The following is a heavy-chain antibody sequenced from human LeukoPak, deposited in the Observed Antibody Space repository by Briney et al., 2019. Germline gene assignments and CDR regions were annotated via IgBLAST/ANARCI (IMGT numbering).Heavy chain of an antibody. V-gene: IGHV6-1*01. CDR3: ARQPYDYVWGSYRWRAFDI. D-gene: IGHD3-16*02. J-gene: IGHJ3*02. Sequence: SQTLSLTCAIAGDSVSSNSAAWNWIRQSPSRGLEWLGRTYYRSKWYNDYAVSVKSRITINPDTSKNQFSLQLNSVTPEDTAVYYCARQPYDYVWGSYRWRAFDIWGQGTVVTVSS. CDR2: TYYRSKWYN. CDR1: GDSVSSNSAA.